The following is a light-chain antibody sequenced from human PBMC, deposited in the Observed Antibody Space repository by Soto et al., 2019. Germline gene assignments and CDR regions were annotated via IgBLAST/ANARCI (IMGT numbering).Light chain of an antibody. Sequence: DIQMTQSPSTLHAFVGDMVTITCRASQSISSWLAWYQQKPGKAPKLLIYDASSLESGVPSRFSGRGSGTEFTLTISSLQPDDFATYYCQQYNSYWTFGQGTKVDIK. CDR1: QSISSW. CDR3: QQYNSYWT. CDR2: DAS. J-gene: IGKJ1*01. V-gene: IGKV1-5*01.